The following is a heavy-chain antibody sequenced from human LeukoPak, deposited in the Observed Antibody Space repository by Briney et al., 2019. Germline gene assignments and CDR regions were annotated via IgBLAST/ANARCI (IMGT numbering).Heavy chain of an antibody. Sequence: PSETLSLTCTVSGGSISSSSYYWGWIRQPPGKGLEWIGSIYYSGSTYYNPSLKSRVTISVDTSKNQFSLKLSSVTAADTAVYYCARAIYDYVWGSYRYDYYYYMDVWGKGTTVTISS. D-gene: IGHD3-16*02. CDR2: IYYSGST. CDR1: GGSISSSSYY. V-gene: IGHV4-39*01. CDR3: ARAIYDYVWGSYRYDYYYYMDV. J-gene: IGHJ6*03.